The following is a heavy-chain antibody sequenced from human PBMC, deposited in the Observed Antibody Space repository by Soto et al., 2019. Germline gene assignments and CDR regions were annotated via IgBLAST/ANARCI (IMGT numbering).Heavy chain of an antibody. CDR3: ARVGGLRFHYYYYMDV. CDR1: GYTFTSYD. Sequence: GASVKVSCKASGYTFTSYDINWVRQATGQGLEWMGWMNPNSGNTGYAQKFQGRVTMTRNTSISTAYMELSSLRSEDTAVYYCARVGGLRFHYYYYMDVWGKGTTVTVSS. D-gene: IGHD5-12*01. J-gene: IGHJ6*03. V-gene: IGHV1-8*01. CDR2: MNPNSGNT.